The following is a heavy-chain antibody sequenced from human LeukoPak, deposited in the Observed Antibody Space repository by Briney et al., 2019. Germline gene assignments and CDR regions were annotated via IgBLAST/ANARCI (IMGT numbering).Heavy chain of an antibody. CDR2: ISGSGGST. V-gene: IGHV3-23*01. D-gene: IGHD6-6*01. CDR3: AKDRRYSSSEG. J-gene: IGHJ4*02. Sequence: PGGSLRLSCAVSGFTFSSYAMSWVRRAPGKGLEWVSAISGSGGSTYYADSVKGRFTISRDNSKNTLYLQMNSLRAEDTAVYYCAKDRRYSSSEGWGQGTLVTVSS. CDR1: GFTFSSYA.